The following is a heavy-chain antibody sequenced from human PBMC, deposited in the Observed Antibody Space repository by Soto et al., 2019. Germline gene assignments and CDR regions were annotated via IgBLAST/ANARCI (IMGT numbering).Heavy chain of an antibody. V-gene: IGHV1-18*04. CDR3: ARDSNNHYYYYNWFDP. CDR1: GYTFTSYG. D-gene: IGHD5-12*01. J-gene: IGHJ5*02. Sequence: GAPVKVSCKASGYTFTSYGISWVRQAPGQGLEWMGWISAYNGNTNYAQKLQGRVTMTTDTSTSTAYMELRSLRSGDTAVYYCARDSNNHYYYYNWFDPWGQGTLVTVSS. CDR2: ISAYNGNT.